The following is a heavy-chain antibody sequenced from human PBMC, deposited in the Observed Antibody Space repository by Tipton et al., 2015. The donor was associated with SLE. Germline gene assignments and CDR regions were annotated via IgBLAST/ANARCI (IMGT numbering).Heavy chain of an antibody. Sequence: TLSLTCAVYGGSFSGYYWNWIRQPPGKGLEWIGEINHSGITNYNPSLKSRVTISVDTSKNQFSLKLSSVTAADTAVYYCARTKQQGYYMDVWGKGTTVTVSS. J-gene: IGHJ6*03. V-gene: IGHV4-34*01. CDR3: ARTKQQGYYMDV. D-gene: IGHD6-13*01. CDR1: GGSFSGYY. CDR2: INHSGIT.